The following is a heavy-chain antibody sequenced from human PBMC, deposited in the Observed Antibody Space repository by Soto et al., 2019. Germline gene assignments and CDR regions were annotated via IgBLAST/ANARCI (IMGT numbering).Heavy chain of an antibody. CDR2: INPNSGGT. J-gene: IGHJ6*02. D-gene: IGHD6-13*01. CDR3: ARSGYXSSWYRALTNYYYGMDV. Sequence: ASVKVSCKASGYTFTGYYMHWVRQAPGQGLEWMGWINPNSGGTNYAQKFQGRVTMTRDTSISTAYMELSRLRSDDTAVYYCARSGYXSSWYRALTNYYYGMDVWGQGTTVTVSS. CDR1: GYTFTGYY. V-gene: IGHV1-2*02.